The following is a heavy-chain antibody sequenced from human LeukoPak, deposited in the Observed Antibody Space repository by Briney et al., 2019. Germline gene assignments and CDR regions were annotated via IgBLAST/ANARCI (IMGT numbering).Heavy chain of an antibody. CDR3: AREPNSRGWYYFGY. CDR1: GFTFSSYA. V-gene: IGHV3-30-3*01. D-gene: IGHD6-19*01. J-gene: IGHJ4*02. CDR2: ISYDGSNK. Sequence: GGSLTLSCAASGFTFSSYAMHWVRQAPGKGLEWVGVISYDGSNKYYPHSVRGRPTISIHNPKNTLYLQMNSLRAEGTGLYYCAREPNSRGWYYFGYTGPGTLVTASS.